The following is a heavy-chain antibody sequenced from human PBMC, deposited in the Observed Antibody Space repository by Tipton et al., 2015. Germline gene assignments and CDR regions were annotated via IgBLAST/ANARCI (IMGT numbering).Heavy chain of an antibody. V-gene: IGHV4-39*07. CDR2: ISHSGNT. CDR3: ACQDYDSLTRDYQTVDY. J-gene: IGHJ4*02. Sequence: TLSLTCTVSGGSISNSNYYWGWIRQPPGKGLEWIGSISHSGNTYYNPSLKSRVTMSRDTSKNQFSLKLTSVTAADTAVYYCACQDYDSLTRDYQTVDYWGQGTLVIVSS. D-gene: IGHD3-9*01. CDR1: GGSISNSNYY.